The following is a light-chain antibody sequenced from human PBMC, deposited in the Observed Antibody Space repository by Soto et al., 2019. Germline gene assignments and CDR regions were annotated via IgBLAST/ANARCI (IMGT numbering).Light chain of an antibody. CDR2: DVT. CDR1: SSDIGGYNS. CDR3: SSYGSSNTVV. Sequence: QSALTQPASVSGSPGQSITISCTGTSSDIGGYNSVSWYQQHPGKVPKLLIYDVTNRPSGISNRFSGSKSGNTASLTISGLQAEDEDDYYCSSYGSSNTVVFGGGTKVTVL. J-gene: IGLJ3*02. V-gene: IGLV2-14*01.